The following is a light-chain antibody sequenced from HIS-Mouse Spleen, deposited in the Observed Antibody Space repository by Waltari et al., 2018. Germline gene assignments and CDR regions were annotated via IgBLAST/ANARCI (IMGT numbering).Light chain of an antibody. J-gene: IGKJ4*01. Sequence: EIVMTQSPATLSVSPGERATLSCRASQSVSSNLAWYQQKPGQAPRLLIYGASTRATGIPGRFSGSGSATEFTLTISSLQSEDFAVYYCQKYNNWPLTVGGGTKVEIK. CDR2: GAS. CDR3: QKYNNWPLT. CDR1: QSVSSN. V-gene: IGKV3-15*01.